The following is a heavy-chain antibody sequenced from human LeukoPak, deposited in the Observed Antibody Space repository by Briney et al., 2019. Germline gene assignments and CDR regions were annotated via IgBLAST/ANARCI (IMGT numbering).Heavy chain of an antibody. CDR2: IGTAGDT. CDR1: RFTFSSYD. J-gene: IGHJ5*02. V-gene: IGHV3-13*01. D-gene: IGHD2-21*01. Sequence: GGSPGLSCAASRFTFSSYDRHWVRQATEKGLEWVSAIGTAGDTYSPASVKGRFTISRENAKNSFYLQMNSLRAVHTAVYYCARGDPIGNWFDPWGQGTLVTVSS. CDR3: ARGDPIGNWFDP.